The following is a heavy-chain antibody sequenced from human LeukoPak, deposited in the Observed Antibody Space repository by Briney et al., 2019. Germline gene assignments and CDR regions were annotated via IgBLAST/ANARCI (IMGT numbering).Heavy chain of an antibody. CDR3: ARRRRRDGYKTFDY. Sequence: ASETLSLTCTVSGYSISSGYYWGWIRQPPGKGLEWIGNIHHTGSTYNNPSLKSRVTISVDTSENQFSLKLNSVTAADTAVYYCARRRRRDGYKTFDYWGQGTLVTVSS. CDR1: GYSISSGYY. J-gene: IGHJ4*02. V-gene: IGHV4-38-2*02. D-gene: IGHD5-24*01. CDR2: IHHTGST.